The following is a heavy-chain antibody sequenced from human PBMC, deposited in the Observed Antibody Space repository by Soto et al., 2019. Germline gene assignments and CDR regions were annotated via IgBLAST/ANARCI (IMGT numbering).Heavy chain of an antibody. V-gene: IGHV6-1*01. CDR3: ARGSWDDVSGHYYMDV. J-gene: IGHJ6*03. CDR1: GDSVSSYSAG. Sequence: SQTLSLTCAISGDSVSSYSAGWYCIRQTPSRGLEWLGRTYYRSKWYFNYAVSVESRITINPDTSKNQFSLQLSSVTPDDTAVYYCARGSWDDVSGHYYMDVWGKGTTVTVSS. CDR2: TYYRSKWYF. D-gene: IGHD1-1*01.